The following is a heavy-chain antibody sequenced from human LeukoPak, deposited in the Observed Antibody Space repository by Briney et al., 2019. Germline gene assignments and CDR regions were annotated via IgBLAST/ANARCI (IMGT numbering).Heavy chain of an antibody. CDR1: GFAFSSYD. Sequence: PGGSLRLSCAASGFAFSSYDMHWVRQPTGKGLEWVSAIGTAGDPYYPGSVKGRFNISRENAKNSLFLQMNSLRAGDTAVYYCARGQAAAGLTLAGAFDVWGQGTMVTVSS. CDR2: IGTAGDP. J-gene: IGHJ3*01. V-gene: IGHV3-13*05. D-gene: IGHD6-13*01. CDR3: ARGQAAAGLTLAGAFDV.